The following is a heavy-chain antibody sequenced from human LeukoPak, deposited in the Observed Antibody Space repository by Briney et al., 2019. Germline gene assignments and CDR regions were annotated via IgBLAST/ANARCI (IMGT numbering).Heavy chain of an antibody. CDR1: GFPFSSYW. Sequence: GGSLRLSCVASGFPFSSYWMTWVRQAPGKGLEWVANIKQDGSKKSYVDSVKGRFTISRDNAKNSLYLQMNSLRDEDTAVYYCASSGSYRFDYWGQGTLVTVSS. CDR3: ASSGSYRFDY. J-gene: IGHJ4*02. D-gene: IGHD1-26*01. V-gene: IGHV3-7*01. CDR2: IKQDGSKK.